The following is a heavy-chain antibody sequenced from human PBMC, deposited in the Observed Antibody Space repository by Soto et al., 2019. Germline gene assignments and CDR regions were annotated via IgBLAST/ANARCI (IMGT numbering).Heavy chain of an antibody. D-gene: IGHD6-13*01. CDR1: GFTFSSYA. Sequence: GGSLRLSCAASGFTFSSYAMSWVRQAPGKGLEWVSAISGSGGSTYYADSVKGRFTISRDNSKNTLYLQLNSLRAEDTAVYYCARDVSPGSSSLYLDAFDIRGQGTMVTVSS. J-gene: IGHJ3*02. V-gene: IGHV3-23*01. CDR2: ISGSGGST. CDR3: ARDVSPGSSSLYLDAFDI.